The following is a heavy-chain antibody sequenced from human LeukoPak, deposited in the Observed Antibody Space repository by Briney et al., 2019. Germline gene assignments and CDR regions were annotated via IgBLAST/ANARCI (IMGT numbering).Heavy chain of an antibody. D-gene: IGHD3-3*01. J-gene: IGHJ4*02. CDR2: ISSSSSYI. CDR3: ARDRSRFLEWLTKGGFDY. Sequence: PGGSLRLSCAASGFTFSSYSMNWVRQAPGKGLEWVSSISSSSSYIYYADSVKGRFTISRDNAKNSLYLQMNSLRAEDTAVYYCARDRSRFLEWLTKGGFDYWGQGTLVTVSS. CDR1: GFTFSSYS. V-gene: IGHV3-21*01.